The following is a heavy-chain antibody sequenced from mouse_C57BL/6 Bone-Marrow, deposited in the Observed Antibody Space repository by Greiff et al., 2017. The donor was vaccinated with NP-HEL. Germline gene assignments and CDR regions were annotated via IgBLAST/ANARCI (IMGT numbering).Heavy chain of an antibody. CDR2: ISGGGGNP. D-gene: IGHD2-1*01. CDR3: AREGDGNLFGD. V-gene: IGHV5-9*01. CDR1: GFPFSSYT. Sequence: EVKLVESGGGLVKPGGSLKLSCAASGFPFSSYTISWVRQTPEKRLGWVATISGGGGNPYYPDSVKGRFTISRDNAKNTLYLQRSSLRSEDTALYYCAREGDGNLFGDWGQGTTLTVSS. J-gene: IGHJ2*01.